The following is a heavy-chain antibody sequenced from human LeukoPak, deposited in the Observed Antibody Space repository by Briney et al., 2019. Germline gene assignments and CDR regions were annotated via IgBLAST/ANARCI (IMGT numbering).Heavy chain of an antibody. CDR1: GYTFSSYA. V-gene: IGHV1-69*13. CDR2: IIPIFGTA. J-gene: IGHJ5*02. CDR3: ARDCTNGVCTTRDWFDP. Sequence: ASVKVSCKASGYTFSSYAISWVRQAPGQGLEWMGGIIPIFGTANYAQKFQGRVTITADESTSTAYMELSSLRSEDTAVYYCARDCTNGVCTTRDWFDPWGQGTLVTVSS. D-gene: IGHD2-8*01.